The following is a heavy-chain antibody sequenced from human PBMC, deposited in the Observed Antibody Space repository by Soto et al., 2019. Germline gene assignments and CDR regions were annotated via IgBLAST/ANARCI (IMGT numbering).Heavy chain of an antibody. J-gene: IGHJ4*02. CDR1: GFTFTTSG. CDR3: AKGLEEYQLLYDIDS. V-gene: IGHV3-30*18. CDR2: ISYDGTHK. D-gene: IGHD2-2*02. Sequence: PGGSLRLSCAASGFTFTTSGIHWVRQAPGKGLEWLAAISYDGTHKYYADSVRGRFTISRDNSKSTLSLQMNSLRAEDTAVYYCAKGLEEYQLLYDIDSWGQGILVTVSS.